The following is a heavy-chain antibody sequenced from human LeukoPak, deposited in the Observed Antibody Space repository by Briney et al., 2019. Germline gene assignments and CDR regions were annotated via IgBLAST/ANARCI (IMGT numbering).Heavy chain of an antibody. CDR1: GFTFDSYG. V-gene: IGHV3-30*18. CDR3: AKGGYCSATRCYVGKGMDD. D-gene: IGHD2-2*01. CDR2: ISHDGSDT. Sequence: GGSLRLSCSASGFTFDSYGMHWVRQPPAKGLQGVAGISHDGSDTYYADSVKGRFTISRDNSKNTVSLQVNSLRAEDTAAYYCAKGGYCSATRCYVGKGMDDWGQGTLVAVSS. J-gene: IGHJ4*02.